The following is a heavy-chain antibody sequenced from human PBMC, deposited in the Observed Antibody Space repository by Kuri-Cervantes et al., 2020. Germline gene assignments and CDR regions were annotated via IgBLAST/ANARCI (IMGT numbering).Heavy chain of an antibody. CDR1: GGSISSSNW. CDR2: IYHSGST. Sequence: SETLSLTCAVSGGSISSSNWWSWVRQPPGKGLEWIGEIYHSGSTNYNPSLKSRVTISVDTSKNQFSLKLSSVTAADTAVHYCASLPSDSSSHPYFDYWGQGTLVTVSS. J-gene: IGHJ4*02. D-gene: IGHD6-6*01. V-gene: IGHV4-4*02. CDR3: ASLPSDSSSHPYFDY.